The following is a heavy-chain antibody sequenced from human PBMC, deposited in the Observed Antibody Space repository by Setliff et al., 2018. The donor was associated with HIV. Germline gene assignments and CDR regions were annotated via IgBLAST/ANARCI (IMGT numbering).Heavy chain of an antibody. CDR3: ARHSGVASPNWFDP. CDR1: GGSFSGYY. V-gene: IGHV4-34*12. Sequence: SETLSLTCAVYGGSFSGYYWTWIRQPPGRGLEWIGEIIHSGGTNYNRSLKSRVTIPVDTSKNQFSLKLSSVTAADTAVYYCARHSGVASPNWFDPWGQGTLVTVSS. D-gene: IGHD3-10*01. J-gene: IGHJ5*02. CDR2: IIHSGGT.